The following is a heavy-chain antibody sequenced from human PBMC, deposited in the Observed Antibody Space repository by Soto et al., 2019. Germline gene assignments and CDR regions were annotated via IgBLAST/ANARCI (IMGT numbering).Heavy chain of an antibody. CDR1: GFTFSSYG. Sequence: QVQLVESGGGVVQPGRSLRLSCAASGFTFSSYGMHWGRQAPGKGREGVAVISYDGSNKYYADSVKGRFTISRDNSKNTLYLQMNSLRAEDTAVYYCAKSPAKYCRGGSCYGAEYFQHWGQGTLVTVSS. J-gene: IGHJ1*01. CDR2: ISYDGSNK. CDR3: AKSPAKYCRGGSCYGAEYFQH. D-gene: IGHD2-15*01. V-gene: IGHV3-30*18.